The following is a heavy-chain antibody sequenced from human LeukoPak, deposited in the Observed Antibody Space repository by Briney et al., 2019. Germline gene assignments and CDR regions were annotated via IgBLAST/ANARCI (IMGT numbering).Heavy chain of an antibody. V-gene: IGHV4-34*01. CDR3: ARGRYYSNYGAFDI. CDR2: INHSGST. D-gene: IGHD4-11*01. CDR1: GGSFSGYY. J-gene: IGHJ3*02. Sequence: SETLSLTCAVYGGSFSGYYWSWVRQPPGKGLEWIGEINHSGSTNYNPSLTSRVTISVDTSKNQFSLKLSSVTAADTAVYYCARGRYYSNYGAFDIWGQGTMVTVSS.